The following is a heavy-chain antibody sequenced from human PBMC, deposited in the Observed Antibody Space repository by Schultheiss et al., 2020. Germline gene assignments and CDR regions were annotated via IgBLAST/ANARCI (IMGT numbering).Heavy chain of an antibody. CDR3: ARIGGDCSSTSCYGRYYYYGMDV. CDR2: INSDGSST. D-gene: IGHD2-2*01. V-gene: IGHV3-74*01. Sequence: GSLRLSCAASGFTFSSYWMHWVRQAPGKGLVWVSRINSDGSSTSYADSVKGRFTISRDNAKNTLYLQMNSLRAEDTAVYYCARIGGDCSSTSCYGRYYYYGMDVWGQGTTVTVSS. J-gene: IGHJ6*02. CDR1: GFTFSSYW.